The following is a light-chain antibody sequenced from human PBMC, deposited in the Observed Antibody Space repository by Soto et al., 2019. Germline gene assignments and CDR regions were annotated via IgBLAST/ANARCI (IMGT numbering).Light chain of an antibody. V-gene: IGKV3-11*01. J-gene: IGKJ4*02. CDR2: DAS. CDR3: QQRTNSLST. CDR1: QSVSAY. Sequence: EIVLTQSPATLSLSPGHRATLSCRARQSVSAYLAWYQQKPGHAPRLLIYDASNRTTGIPARFSGSGSGTDFTRTIPILEPEDFAVCYCQQRTNSLSTCGGGTKVEI.